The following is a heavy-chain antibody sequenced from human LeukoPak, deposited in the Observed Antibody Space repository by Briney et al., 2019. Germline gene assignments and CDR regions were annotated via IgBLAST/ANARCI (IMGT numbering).Heavy chain of an antibody. CDR2: ISYDGSNK. V-gene: IGHV3-30-3*01. CDR3: ARDQFSSGYDY. Sequence: GGSLRLSCAASGFTFSSYAMHWVRQAPGKGLEWVAVISYDGSNKYYADSVKGRFTISRDNSKNTLYLQMNSLGAEDTAVYYCARDQFSSGYDYWGQGTLVTVSS. CDR1: GFTFSSYA. J-gene: IGHJ4*02. D-gene: IGHD3-22*01.